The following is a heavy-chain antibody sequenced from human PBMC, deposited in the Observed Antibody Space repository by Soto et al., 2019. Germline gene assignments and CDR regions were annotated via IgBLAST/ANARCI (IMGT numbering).Heavy chain of an antibody. J-gene: IGHJ4*02. V-gene: IGHV3-9*01. CDR2: ISWNSGSI. CDR1: GFTFDDYA. Sequence: GGSLRLSCAASGFTFDDYAMHWVRQAPGKGLEWVSGISWNSGSIGYADSVKGRFTISRDNAKNSLYLQMNSLRAEDTALYYCATLYCGGDCYSAGSFDYWGQGTLVTVSS. CDR3: ATLYCGGDCYSAGSFDY. D-gene: IGHD2-21*02.